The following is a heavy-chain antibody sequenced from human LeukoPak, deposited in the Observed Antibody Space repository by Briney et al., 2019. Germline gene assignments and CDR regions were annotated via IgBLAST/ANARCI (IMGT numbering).Heavy chain of an antibody. J-gene: IGHJ5*02. CDR3: ARHKRYSSSWSNWFDP. V-gene: IGHV5-51*01. D-gene: IGHD6-13*01. CDR1: GYSFTSYW. Sequence: GESLKISCKGSGYSFTSYWIGWVRQMPGKGLEWMGIIYPGDSDTRYSPSFQGQVTISADKSISTAYLQWSSLKASDTAMYYCARHKRYSSSWSNWFDPWGQGTLVTVSS. CDR2: IYPGDSDT.